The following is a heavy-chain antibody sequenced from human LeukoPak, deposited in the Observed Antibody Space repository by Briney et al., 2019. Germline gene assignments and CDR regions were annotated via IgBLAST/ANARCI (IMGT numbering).Heavy chain of an antibody. J-gene: IGHJ3*02. Sequence: PGGSLRLSCAASGFIVSSNYMSWVRQAPGKGLECVSVIYSGGRTYYADSVKGRFTISRDNSRNTLYLQMNSLRAEDTAVYYCARGLGRELDGAFDIWGQGTMVTVSS. CDR2: IYSGGRT. CDR3: ARGLGRELDGAFDI. V-gene: IGHV3-53*01. D-gene: IGHD3-10*01. CDR1: GFIVSSNY.